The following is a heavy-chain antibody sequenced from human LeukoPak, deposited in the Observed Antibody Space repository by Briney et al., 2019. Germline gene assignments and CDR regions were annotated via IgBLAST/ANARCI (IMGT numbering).Heavy chain of an antibody. Sequence: GGSLRLSCAASGFTFSSHDMHWVRQAPGKGLEWVAIISYDGGKKDYADSVKGRFTISRDNSKNTLYLQMNSLRAEDTAVYYCVRIGLSYSYGSGFDPWGQGTLVIVSS. V-gene: IGHV3-30*03. CDR1: GFTFSSHD. D-gene: IGHD3-10*01. J-gene: IGHJ5*02. CDR2: ISYDGGKK. CDR3: VRIGLSYSYGSGFDP.